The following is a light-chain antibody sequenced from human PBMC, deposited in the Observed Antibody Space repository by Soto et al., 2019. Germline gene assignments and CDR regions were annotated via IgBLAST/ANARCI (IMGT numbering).Light chain of an antibody. CDR2: AAS. J-gene: IGKJ2*01. CDR1: QSISNY. CDR3: QQSYITPYT. V-gene: IGKV1-39*01. Sequence: DIEMTQSPASLSAFVGDRVTITCRAMQSISNYLNWYQQKPGKAPKLLIYAASSLQSGVPSRISGSGSRTDFTLTISSLQPEDFATYFCQQSYITPYTFGQGTKLEIK.